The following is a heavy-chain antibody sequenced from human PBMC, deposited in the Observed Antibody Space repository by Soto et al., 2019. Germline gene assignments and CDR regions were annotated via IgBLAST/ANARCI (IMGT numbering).Heavy chain of an antibody. V-gene: IGHV3-9*01. CDR1: GFTFDDYA. Sequence: EVQLVESGGGLVQPGRALRLSCAASGFTFDDYAMHWVRQAPGKGLEWVSGISWNSGSRSYADSVKGRFTISRDNAKNSLDRQMKSLRAEETDLYYCAKEDGVRWSDFDYWGQGTLVTVSS. CDR2: ISWNSGSR. D-gene: IGHD3-3*01. CDR3: AKEDGVRWSDFDY. J-gene: IGHJ4*02.